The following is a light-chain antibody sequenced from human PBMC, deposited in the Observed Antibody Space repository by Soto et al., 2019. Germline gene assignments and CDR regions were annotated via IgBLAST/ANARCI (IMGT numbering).Light chain of an antibody. V-gene: IGKV1-5*03. CDR1: QSISSW. CDR3: QQYNSYSIT. CDR2: KAS. Sequence: DIQMTQSPSTLSASVGDRVTITCRASQSISSWLAWYQKKPGKAPKLLIYKASSLESGVPSRFSGSGSGTEFTLTISSLPPDDFATYHCQQYNSYSITFGQGTRLEIK. J-gene: IGKJ5*01.